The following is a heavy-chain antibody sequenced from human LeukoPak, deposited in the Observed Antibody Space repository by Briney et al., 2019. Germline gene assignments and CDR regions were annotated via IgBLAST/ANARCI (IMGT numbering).Heavy chain of an antibody. J-gene: IGHJ6*04. CDR3: ARLSGGCSSISCYGNYYYRMDV. V-gene: IGHV5-51*01. CDR1: GYSITSYW. CDR2: SYPGDSAT. Sequence: PGEFLLICGTGAGYSITSYWSGWRRQLPGEGLEWSGISYPGDSATCYSPTFQGPVTISARKSISTAYLQWSSLQASDTAMYYCARLSGGCSSISCYGNYYYRMDVWGKGTAVPVSS. D-gene: IGHD2-2*01.